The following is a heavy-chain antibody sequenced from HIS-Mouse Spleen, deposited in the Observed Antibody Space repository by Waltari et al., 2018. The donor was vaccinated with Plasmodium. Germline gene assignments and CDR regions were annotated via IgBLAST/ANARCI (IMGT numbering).Heavy chain of an antibody. Sequence: QVQLVQSGAEVKKPGASVKVSVKASGYTFISYGFTWVRQAPGQGLEWMGWISPYNGNTNFAQKLQGRVTMTTDTSTSTAYMELRSLRFDDTAVYYCARGSAGDAFDIWGQGTMVTVSS. CDR3: ARGSAGDAFDI. CDR1: GYTFISYG. D-gene: IGHD6-19*01. CDR2: ISPYNGNT. J-gene: IGHJ3*02. V-gene: IGHV1-18*01.